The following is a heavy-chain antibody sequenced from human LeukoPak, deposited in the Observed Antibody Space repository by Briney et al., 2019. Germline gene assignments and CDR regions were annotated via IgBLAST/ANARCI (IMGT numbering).Heavy chain of an antibody. CDR1: GGSFSGYY. CDR3: ARDWAPIAAMVHYFDY. D-gene: IGHD5-18*01. Sequence: SETLSLTCAVYGGSFSGYYWSWIRQPPGKGLEWIGEINHSGSTSYNPSLKSRVTISVDTSKNQFSLKLSSVTAADTAVYYCARDWAPIAAMVHYFDYWGQGTLVTVSS. V-gene: IGHV4-34*01. J-gene: IGHJ4*02. CDR2: INHSGST.